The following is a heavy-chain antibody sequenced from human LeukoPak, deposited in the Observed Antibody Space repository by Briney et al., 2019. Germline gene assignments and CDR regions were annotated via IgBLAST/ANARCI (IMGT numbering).Heavy chain of an antibody. CDR3: ARDDGFVDY. CDR1: GVSISSGDYY. CDR2: IYYSGNT. V-gene: IGHV4-30-4*01. D-gene: IGHD3-10*01. Sequence: SETLSLTCTVSGVSISSGDYYWSWIRQPPGKGLEWIGYIYYSGNTYYNPSLKSRVTISVDTSKNQFSLKLSSVTAADTAVYYCARDDGFVDYWGQGTLVTVSS. J-gene: IGHJ4*02.